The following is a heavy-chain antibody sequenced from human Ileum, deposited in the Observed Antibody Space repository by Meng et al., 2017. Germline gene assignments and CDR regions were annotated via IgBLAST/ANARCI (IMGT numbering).Heavy chain of an antibody. CDR3: ASSTSGPELNY. CDR2: IYQVGST. V-gene: IGHV4-30-2*01. Sequence: HLQLQESGSGLVTSSQTLSLTCPVSGGSISSSAYSWTWIRQPPGKGLEWIGYIYQVGSTNYNPSLKSRVTIFVDTSKNQFSLKLTSVTAADTAVYYCASSTSGPELNYWGQGTLVTVSS. J-gene: IGHJ4*02. D-gene: IGHD2/OR15-2a*01. CDR1: GGSISSSAYS.